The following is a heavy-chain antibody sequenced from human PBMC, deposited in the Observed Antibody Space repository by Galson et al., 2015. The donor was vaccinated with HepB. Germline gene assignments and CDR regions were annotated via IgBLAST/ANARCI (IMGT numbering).Heavy chain of an antibody. D-gene: IGHD2-2*01. V-gene: IGHV5-51*01. CDR3: ARHRLFCTTTTCTLGMDV. CDR1: GYNFNTYW. J-gene: IGHJ6*02. Sequence: QSGAEVKKPGESLKISCQGSGYNFNTYWIGWVRHVPGKAMEWMGIIYPGDSETRYSPSFQGQVILSVDKSISTAYLQWGSLRGSDTAVYYCARHRLFCTTTTCTLGMDVWGQGTTVTVSS. CDR2: IYPGDSET.